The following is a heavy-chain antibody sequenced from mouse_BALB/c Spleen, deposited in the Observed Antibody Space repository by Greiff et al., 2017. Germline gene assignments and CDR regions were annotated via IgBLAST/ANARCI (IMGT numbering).Heavy chain of an antibody. CDR3: ARGGYGAWFAY. D-gene: IGHD2-2*01. Sequence: QVQLQQSGAELVKPGASVKLSCKASGYTFTSYWMHWVKQRPGQGLEWIGEINPSNGRTNYNEKFKSKATLTVDKSSSTAYMQLSSLTSEDSAVYYCARGGYGAWFAYWGQGTLVTVSA. J-gene: IGHJ3*01. CDR1: GYTFTSYW. CDR2: INPSNGRT. V-gene: IGHV1S81*02.